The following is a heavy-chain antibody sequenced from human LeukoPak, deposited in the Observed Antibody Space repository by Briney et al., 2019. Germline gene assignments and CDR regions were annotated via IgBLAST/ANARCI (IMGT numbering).Heavy chain of an antibody. CDR2: ISVAGNIK. J-gene: IGHJ4*02. CDR1: GFAFSTYT. CDR3: ARDIGVNMI. V-gene: IGHV3-30-3*01. D-gene: IGHD3-22*01. Sequence: PGGSLRLSCAASGFAFSTYTMHWVRQAPGKGLEWVAVISVAGNIKYYADSVKGRFTISRDNSKNTLHLQMNSLRPEDTAVYYCARDIGVNMIWGQGTLVTVSS.